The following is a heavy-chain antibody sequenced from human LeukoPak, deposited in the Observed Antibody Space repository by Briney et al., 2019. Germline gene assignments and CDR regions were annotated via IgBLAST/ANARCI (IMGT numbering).Heavy chain of an antibody. CDR2: ISSSSSYI. D-gene: IGHD3-22*01. Sequence: PGGSLRLSCAASGFTFSSYSMNWVRQAPGKGLEWVSSISSSSSYIYYADSVKGRFTISRDNAKNSLYLQMNSLRAEDTAVYYCANLVVITTLNEGVYWGQGTLVTVSS. J-gene: IGHJ4*02. CDR3: ANLVVITTLNEGVY. V-gene: IGHV3-21*04. CDR1: GFTFSSYS.